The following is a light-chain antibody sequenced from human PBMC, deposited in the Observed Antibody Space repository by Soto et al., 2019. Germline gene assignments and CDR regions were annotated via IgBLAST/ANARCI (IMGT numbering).Light chain of an antibody. CDR2: SAS. CDR1: QDISVY. J-gene: IGKJ5*01. CDR3: QKFNTAPLT. V-gene: IGKV1-27*01. Sequence: DIQMTHSPSSLSASVGDRVTITFRASQDISVYLAWYQQKPGTVTKLLIYSASTLQSGVPSRFSGSGSGTDFTLTISSLQPEDVATYFCQKFNTAPLTFGQGTRLEIK.